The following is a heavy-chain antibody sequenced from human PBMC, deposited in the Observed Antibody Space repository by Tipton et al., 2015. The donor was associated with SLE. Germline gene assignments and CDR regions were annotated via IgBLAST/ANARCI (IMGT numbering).Heavy chain of an antibody. V-gene: IGHV4-39*07. CDR3: ARVRDFFDTSAAYSGWFDP. D-gene: IGHD3-22*01. CDR1: GGSISSKNYY. CDR2: VYYTGST. J-gene: IGHJ5*02. Sequence: LRLSCTVSGGSISSKNYYWGWIRQPPGKGLEWIANVYYTGSTYYNPSLKSRVTISVDTSKSQFYLRLSSVTAADTAVYYCARVRDFFDTSAAYSGWFDPWGQGTLVTVSS.